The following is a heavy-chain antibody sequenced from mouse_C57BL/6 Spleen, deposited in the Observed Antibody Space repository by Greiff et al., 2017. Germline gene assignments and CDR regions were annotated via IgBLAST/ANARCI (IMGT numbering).Heavy chain of an antibody. CDR2: IYPGDGDT. J-gene: IGHJ1*03. CDR3: ARGEVYYYGSSLDV. V-gene: IGHV1-82*01. D-gene: IGHD1-1*01. Sequence: QVQLKQSGPELVKPGASVKISSKASGYAFSSSWMNWVKQRPGKGLEWIGRIYPGDGDTNYNGKFKGKATLTADKSSSTAYMQLSSLTSEDSAVYCCARGEVYYYGSSLDVWGTGTTVTVSS. CDR1: GYAFSSSW.